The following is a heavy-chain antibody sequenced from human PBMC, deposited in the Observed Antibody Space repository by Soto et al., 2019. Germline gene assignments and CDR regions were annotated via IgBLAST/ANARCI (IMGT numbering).Heavy chain of an antibody. J-gene: IGHJ4*02. CDR3: ASLEWESSGYADY. CDR1: GFTFSSYS. V-gene: IGHV3-23*01. D-gene: IGHD3-3*01. CDR2: ITGSGGST. Sequence: PGGSLRLSCAASGFTFSSYSMSWVRQAPGKGLEWVSAITGSGGSTYYADSVKGRFTISRDNSKNTLYLQMNSLRAEDTAVYYCASLEWESSGYADYWGQGTLVTVSS.